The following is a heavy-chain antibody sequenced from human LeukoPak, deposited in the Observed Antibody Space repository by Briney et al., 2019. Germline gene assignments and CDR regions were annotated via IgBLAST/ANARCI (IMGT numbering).Heavy chain of an antibody. V-gene: IGHV1-2*02. D-gene: IGHD3-10*01. CDR3: ARDYGSGSYRGDFDP. Sequence: ASVKVSCKASGYTLTGYSMHWVRQAPGQGLEWMGWINPNSGGTNYAQKFQGRVTMTRDTSISTAYMELSRLRSDDTAVYYCARDYGSGSYRGDFDPWGQGTLVTVSS. CDR2: INPNSGGT. CDR1: GYTLTGYS. J-gene: IGHJ5*02.